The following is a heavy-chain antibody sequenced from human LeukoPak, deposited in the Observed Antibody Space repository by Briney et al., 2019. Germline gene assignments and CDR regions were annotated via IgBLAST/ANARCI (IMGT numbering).Heavy chain of an antibody. V-gene: IGHV5-51*01. CDR1: GYSFTSYW. Sequence: GESLKISCKGSGYSFTSYWSGWVRQMPGKGLEWMGIIYPGDSATRYSPSFQGEATTSADKSISTAYLQWSSLKASDTAMYYCARSEPLGDFDYWGQGTLVTVSS. CDR3: ARSEPLGDFDY. J-gene: IGHJ4*02. CDR2: IYPGDSAT. D-gene: IGHD3-16*01.